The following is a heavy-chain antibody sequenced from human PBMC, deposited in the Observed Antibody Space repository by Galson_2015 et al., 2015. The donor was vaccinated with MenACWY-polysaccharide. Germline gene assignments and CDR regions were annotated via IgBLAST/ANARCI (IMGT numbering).Heavy chain of an antibody. CDR1: GFTFSSYE. J-gene: IGHJ6*02. CDR2: ISSSGSTI. CDR3: ARDFSNYYYYYGMDV. D-gene: IGHD4-11*01. V-gene: IGHV3-48*03. Sequence: SLRLSCAASGFTFSSYEMNWVRQAPGKGLEWVSYISSSGSTIYYADSVKGRSTISRDNAKNSLYLQMNSLRAEDTAVYYCARDFSNYYYYYGMDVWGQGTTVTVSS.